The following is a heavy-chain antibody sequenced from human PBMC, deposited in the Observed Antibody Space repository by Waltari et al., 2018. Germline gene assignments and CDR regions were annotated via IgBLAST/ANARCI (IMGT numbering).Heavy chain of an antibody. Sequence: EVQLVESGGGLVQPGGSMRLSCAASGFTFSSSWMSWFRQDPGKGLEWVANIKQDGSEKYYVDSVKGRFTISRDNAKNSLYLQMNSLRAEDTAVYYCARTPSSGWYYFDYWGQGTLVTVSS. D-gene: IGHD6-19*01. V-gene: IGHV3-7*01. CDR1: GFTFSSSW. CDR2: IKQDGSEK. J-gene: IGHJ4*02. CDR3: ARTPSSGWYYFDY.